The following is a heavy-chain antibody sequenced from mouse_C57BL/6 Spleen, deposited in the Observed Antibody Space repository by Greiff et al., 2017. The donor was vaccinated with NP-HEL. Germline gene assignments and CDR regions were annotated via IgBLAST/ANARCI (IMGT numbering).Heavy chain of an antibody. Sequence: EVQLVESGGGLVQPKGSLKLSCAASGFSFNTYAMNWVRQAPGKGLEWVARIRSKSNNYATYYADSVKDRFTISRDDSESMLYLQMNNLKTEDTAMYYCVRELITTGEYAMDYWGQGTSVTVSS. CDR1: GFSFNTYA. V-gene: IGHV10-1*01. D-gene: IGHD1-1*01. CDR3: VRELITTGEYAMDY. J-gene: IGHJ4*01. CDR2: IRSKSNNYAT.